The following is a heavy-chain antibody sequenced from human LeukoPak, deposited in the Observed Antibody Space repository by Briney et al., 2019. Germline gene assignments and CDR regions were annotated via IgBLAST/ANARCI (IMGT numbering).Heavy chain of an antibody. CDR2: ISYDGSNK. Sequence: PGGSLRLSCAASGFTFSSYAMHWVRQAPGKGLEWVAVISYDGSNKYYADSVKGRFTISRDNSKNTLYLQMNSLRAEDTAVYYCARDPEIRIVVVTAPDYWGQGTLVTVSS. J-gene: IGHJ4*02. CDR3: ARDPEIRIVVVTAPDY. CDR1: GFTFSSYA. V-gene: IGHV3-30-3*01. D-gene: IGHD3-22*01.